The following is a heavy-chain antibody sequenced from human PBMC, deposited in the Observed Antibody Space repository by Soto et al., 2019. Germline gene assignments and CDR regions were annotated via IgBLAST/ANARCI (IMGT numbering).Heavy chain of an antibody. Sequence: QVQLVQSGAEVKKPGASVKVSCTASGYTFTSYAMHWVRQAPGQRLEWMGWINAGNGNTKYSQKFQGRVTITRDTSASTAYMELSSLRSEDTDVYYCARGASLYWYFDLWGRGTLVTVSS. CDR2: INAGNGNT. CDR1: GYTFTSYA. V-gene: IGHV1-3*01. CDR3: ARGASLYWYFDL. J-gene: IGHJ2*01.